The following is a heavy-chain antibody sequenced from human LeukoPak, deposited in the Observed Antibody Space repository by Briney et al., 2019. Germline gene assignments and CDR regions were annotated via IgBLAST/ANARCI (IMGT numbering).Heavy chain of an antibody. D-gene: IGHD5-12*01. CDR3: ARRYAVYSDYRKDHSTDY. J-gene: IGHJ4*02. CDR2: ISTDGHYK. Sequence: GGSLRLSCATSGFSFSNFGMNWVRQAPGEGLEWVSCISTDGHYKFYADSVQGRFTISRDNAKNSLYLQMDSLTAEDTAVYYCARRYAVYSDYRKDHSTDYWGQGTLVTVSS. CDR1: GFSFSNFG. V-gene: IGHV3-21*01.